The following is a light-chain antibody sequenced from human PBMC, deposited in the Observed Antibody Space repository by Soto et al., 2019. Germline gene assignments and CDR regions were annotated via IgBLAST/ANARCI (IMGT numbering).Light chain of an antibody. J-gene: IGKJ3*01. CDR3: QQSYSTPPLT. V-gene: IGKV1-39*01. CDR2: AAS. Sequence: DIQMTQSPSSLSASVGDRVTITCRASQSISSYLNWYQQKPGKAPKLLIYAASSLQSGVPSRFSGSGSGIDFTLTISSLQPEDFATYYCQQSYSTPPLTFGPGTKVDIK. CDR1: QSISSY.